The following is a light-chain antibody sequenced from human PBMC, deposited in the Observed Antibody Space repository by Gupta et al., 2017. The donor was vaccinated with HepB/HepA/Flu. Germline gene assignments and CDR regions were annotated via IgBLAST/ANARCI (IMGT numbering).Light chain of an antibody. CDR2: GAS. Sequence: IVLMQSPDTLSLSPGERATLSCRASQSVASSYLAWYQQKPGQAPRLLIYGASSRATGIPDRFSGSGSGTDFTLAISRLEPEDFAVYYCQQSGSSPYTFGQGTKLEIK. J-gene: IGKJ2*01. CDR3: QQSGSSPYT. CDR1: QSVASSY. V-gene: IGKV3-20*01.